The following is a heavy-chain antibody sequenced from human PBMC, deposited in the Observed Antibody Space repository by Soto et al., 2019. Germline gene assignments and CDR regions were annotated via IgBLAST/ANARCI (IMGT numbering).Heavy chain of an antibody. CDR2: ISGSGGST. D-gene: IGHD6-13*01. CDR3: ARRGPGTYFDY. CDR1: GFTFSSYA. V-gene: IGHV3-23*01. J-gene: IGHJ4*02. Sequence: EVPLLESGGGLVQPGGSLRLSCAASGFTFSSYAMNWVRQAPGKGLEWVSVISGSGGSTYYADSVKGRFTISRDNSKNKLYLQMNSLRAEDTAVYYCARRGPGTYFDYWGQGTLVTVSS.